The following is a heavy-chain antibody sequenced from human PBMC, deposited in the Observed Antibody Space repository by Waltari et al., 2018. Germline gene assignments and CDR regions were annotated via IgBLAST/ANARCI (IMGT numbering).Heavy chain of an antibody. CDR3: VRDLYGRDDV. D-gene: IGHD3-10*01. CDR2: IKPDGTST. V-gene: IGHV3-74*01. J-gene: IGHJ3*01. Sequence: EVQLVESGGGLVHPGGSLRLSCEASGFTFSTFWMHWVRHLPGKGLVWVSHIKPDGTSTDYGDSVEGRFTISRDNAKNTLYLQMNSLRAEDTAIYYCVRDLYGRDDVWVQGTMVTVSS. CDR1: GFTFSTFW.